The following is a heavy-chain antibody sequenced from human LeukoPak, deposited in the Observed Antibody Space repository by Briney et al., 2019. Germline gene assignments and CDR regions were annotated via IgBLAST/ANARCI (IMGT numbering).Heavy chain of an antibody. J-gene: IGHJ4*02. CDR1: GGSFSGYY. CDR2: INYSGST. V-gene: IGHV4-34*01. D-gene: IGHD3-3*01. Sequence: TSETLSLTCAVYGGSFSGYYWSWIRQPPGKGLEWIGEINYSGSTNYNPSLKSRVTISVDTSKNQLSLKLSSVTAADTAVYYCARGYDFWSGYYRAHGGFDYWGQGTLVTVSS. CDR3: ARGYDFWSGYYRAHGGFDY.